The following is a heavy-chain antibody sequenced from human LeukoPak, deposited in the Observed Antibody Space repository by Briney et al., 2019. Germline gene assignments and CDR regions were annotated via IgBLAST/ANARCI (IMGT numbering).Heavy chain of an antibody. V-gene: IGHV3-48*03. D-gene: IGHD3-22*01. CDR3: AKDDYYFNYFDY. Sequence: GGSLRLSCAASGFTFSDYEMNWVRQAPGKGLEWVSYISSSGSSIFYADSVKGRFTISRDNAKNSLYLQMNSLRAEDTAVYYCAKDDYYFNYFDYWGQGTLVTVSS. CDR1: GFTFSDYE. J-gene: IGHJ4*02. CDR2: ISSSGSSI.